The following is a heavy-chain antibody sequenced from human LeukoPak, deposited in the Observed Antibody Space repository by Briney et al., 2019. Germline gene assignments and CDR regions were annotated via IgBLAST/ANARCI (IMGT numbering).Heavy chain of an antibody. CDR3: VKGGDVAVVPAAGPYYAMDV. CDR2: ISRRGDSK. D-gene: IGHD2-2*01. CDR1: GFTLSSYT. Sequence: QSGGSLRLSCVASGFTLSSYTINWVRRAPGKGLEWVSVISRRGDSKYYADSVKGRFTISRDNSKNTVFLQMNSLSADDTATYYCVKGGDVAVVPAAGPYYAMDVWGQGTTVTVSS. V-gene: IGHV3-23*01. J-gene: IGHJ6*02.